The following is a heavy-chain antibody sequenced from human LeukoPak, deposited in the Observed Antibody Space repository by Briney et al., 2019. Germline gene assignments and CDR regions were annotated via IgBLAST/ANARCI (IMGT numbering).Heavy chain of an antibody. CDR2: IYCSGST. Sequence: SETLSLTCTVSGGSISSGGYYWSWIRQHPGKGLEWIGYIYCSGSTYYNPSLKSRVTISVDTSKNQFSLKLSSVTAADTAVYYCARVYSYGYYFDYWGQGTLVTVSS. CDR1: GGSISSGGYY. CDR3: ARVYSYGYYFDY. J-gene: IGHJ4*02. V-gene: IGHV4-31*03. D-gene: IGHD5-18*01.